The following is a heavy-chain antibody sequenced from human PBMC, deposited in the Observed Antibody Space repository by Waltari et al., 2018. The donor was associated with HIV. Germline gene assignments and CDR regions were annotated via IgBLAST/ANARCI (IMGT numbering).Heavy chain of an antibody. CDR3: ARDYSGTYADFDY. CDR1: GFTFSSYS. CDR2: ISSRGSTI. D-gene: IGHD1-26*01. J-gene: IGHJ4*02. Sequence: EVQLVESGGGLVQPGGSLRLSCAASGFTFSSYSMNWVRQAPGKGMEWVSYISSRGSTIYYADSVRDRFTISRDNAKNSLYLQLNSLRAEDTAVYYCARDYSGTYADFDYWGQGTLVTVSS. V-gene: IGHV3-48*01.